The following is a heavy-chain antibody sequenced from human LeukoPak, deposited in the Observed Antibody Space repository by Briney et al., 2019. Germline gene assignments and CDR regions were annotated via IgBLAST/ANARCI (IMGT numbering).Heavy chain of an antibody. D-gene: IGHD6-13*01. Sequence: GGSLRLSCAASGFTFSSYWMSWVRQAPGKGLEWVANIKHDGSEKYYVDSVKGRFTISRDNAKNSLYLQMNSMRAEDTAVYYCARFSIAAAGTLFDYWGQGTLVTVSS. J-gene: IGHJ4*02. V-gene: IGHV3-7*01. CDR2: IKHDGSEK. CDR1: GFTFSSYW. CDR3: ARFSIAAAGTLFDY.